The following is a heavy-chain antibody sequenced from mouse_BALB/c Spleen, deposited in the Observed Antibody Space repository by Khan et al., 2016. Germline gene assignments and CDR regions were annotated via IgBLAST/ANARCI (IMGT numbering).Heavy chain of an antibody. CDR1: GFSLTHYG. D-gene: IGHD2-14*01. CDR3: AKNGGYDVYFGV. J-gene: IGHJ1*01. V-gene: IGHV2-4-1*01. CDR2: VWSGGST. Sequence: QVQLKQSGPGLVQPSQSLSITCTVSGFSLTHYGVHWVRQSPGKGLEWLGVVWSGGSTAYNAALISRLSISKDNSTSQVFFKMNSLQADDTAIYYCAKNGGYDVYFGVWGAGTTVTVSS.